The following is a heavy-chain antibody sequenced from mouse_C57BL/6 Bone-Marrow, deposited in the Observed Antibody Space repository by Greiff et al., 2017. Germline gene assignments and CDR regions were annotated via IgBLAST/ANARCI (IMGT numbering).Heavy chain of an antibody. CDR3: ARYSLPGFAY. J-gene: IGHJ3*01. V-gene: IGHV7-3*01. D-gene: IGHD5-5*01. Sequence: EVKLEESGGGLVQPGGSLSLSCAASGFTFTDYYMSWVRQPPGKALEWLGFIRNKANGYTKEYSASVKGRFTICRDNYQSILYLLMNALRDEDSATYDCARYSLPGFAYWGKGTLVTVSA. CDR2: IRNKANGYTK. CDR1: GFTFTDYY.